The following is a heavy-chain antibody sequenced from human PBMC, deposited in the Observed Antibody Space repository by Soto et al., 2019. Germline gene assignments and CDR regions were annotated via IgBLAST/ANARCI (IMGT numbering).Heavy chain of an antibody. D-gene: IGHD3-10*01. Sequence: SETLSLTCTVSGGSIRNYYWNWIRQPPGKGLEWIGYIHYSGRPNYNYNPSLKSRVTISVDTSKNQFPLRLSSVTAADTAVYYCARDQGFGELSLGSWGQGILVTVSS. CDR2: IHYSGRPNY. CDR3: ARDQGFGELSLGS. V-gene: IGHV4-59*01. J-gene: IGHJ5*02. CDR1: GGSIRNYY.